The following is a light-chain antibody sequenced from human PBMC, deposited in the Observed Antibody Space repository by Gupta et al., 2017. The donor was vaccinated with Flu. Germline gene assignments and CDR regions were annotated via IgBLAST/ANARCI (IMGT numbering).Light chain of an antibody. CDR2: EAS. CDR1: SSDVGGYNY. V-gene: IGLV2-14*01. J-gene: IGLJ3*02. Sequence: QSGLTQPASVSGSPGQSIAISCTGTSSDVGGYNYVSWYQQYQGEAPTLIIYEASHRPSGVSALFSGSKSGNTASLTISRLQPEDEGDYYCSSHTRSNSWVFGGGTKLTVL. CDR3: SSHTRSNSWV.